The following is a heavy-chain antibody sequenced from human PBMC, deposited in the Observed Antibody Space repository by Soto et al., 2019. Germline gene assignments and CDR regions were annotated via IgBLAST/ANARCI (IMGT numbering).Heavy chain of an antibody. J-gene: IGHJ5*02. Sequence: SETLSLTCTVSGDSISSNSYCWGWVRQPPGEGLEWIGSIYYSGSTYYNPSLESRVTISVDTSKNQFSLRLTSVTAADTAVYSCARPYYDILTGPRGWFDPWGQGVLVTVSS. CDR3: ARPYYDILTGPRGWFDP. CDR2: IYYSGST. V-gene: IGHV4-39*01. CDR1: GDSISSNSYC. D-gene: IGHD3-9*01.